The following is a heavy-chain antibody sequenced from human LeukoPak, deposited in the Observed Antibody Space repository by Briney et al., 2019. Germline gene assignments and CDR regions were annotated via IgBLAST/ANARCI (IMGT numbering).Heavy chain of an antibody. D-gene: IGHD3-3*01. Sequence: ASVKVSCKASGYTFTSYDINWVRQAPGQGLEWMGWMNPNSGNTGYAQKFQGRVTMTRNTSISTAYMELSSLRSEDTAVYYCARAVQDYDFWSGYPYYYYGMDVWGQGTTVTVSS. V-gene: IGHV1-8*01. CDR2: MNPNSGNT. J-gene: IGHJ6*02. CDR1: GYTFTSYD. CDR3: ARAVQDYDFWSGYPYYYYGMDV.